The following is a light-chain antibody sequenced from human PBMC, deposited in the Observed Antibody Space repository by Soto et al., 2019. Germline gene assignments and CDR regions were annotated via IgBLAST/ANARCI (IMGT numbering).Light chain of an antibody. CDR3: QQRSNWPLT. CDR2: DAS. V-gene: IGKV3-11*01. CDR1: QSVSSY. Sequence: EIVLTQSPATLSLSPGERATLSCRASQSVSSYLAWYQQKPGQAPRLLIYDASNRATGIPARFSGSASGTDFTLTISSLEPEDFAVYYFQQRSNWPLTFGGGTKVEIK. J-gene: IGKJ4*01.